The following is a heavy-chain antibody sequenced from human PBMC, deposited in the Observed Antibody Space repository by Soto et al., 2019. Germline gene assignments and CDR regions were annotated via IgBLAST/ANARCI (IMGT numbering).Heavy chain of an antibody. D-gene: IGHD3-10*01. CDR1: GFTFSSYW. Sequence: GGSLRLSCAASGFTFSSYWISWVRQAPGKGLEWVANIKQDGSEKYYVDSVKGRFTISRDNAKNSLYLQMNSLRAEDTAVYYCARVALTKGNYHSYGMDVWGQGITVTVSS. V-gene: IGHV3-7*03. J-gene: IGHJ6*02. CDR3: ARVALTKGNYHSYGMDV. CDR2: IKQDGSEK.